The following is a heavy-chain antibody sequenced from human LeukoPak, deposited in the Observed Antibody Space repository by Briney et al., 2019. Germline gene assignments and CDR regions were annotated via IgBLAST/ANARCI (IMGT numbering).Heavy chain of an antibody. CDR2: ISGSGGST. D-gene: IGHD3-22*01. CDR3: AKDNSHYYDSSGYFVGAFDI. Sequence: GGSLRLSCAASGFTFSSYAMSWVRQAPGKGLEWVSAISGSGGSTYYADSVKGRFTISRDNSKNTLYLQMNSLRAEDTAVYYCAKDNSHYYDSSGYFVGAFDIWGQGTMVTVSS. CDR1: GFTFSSYA. V-gene: IGHV3-23*01. J-gene: IGHJ3*02.